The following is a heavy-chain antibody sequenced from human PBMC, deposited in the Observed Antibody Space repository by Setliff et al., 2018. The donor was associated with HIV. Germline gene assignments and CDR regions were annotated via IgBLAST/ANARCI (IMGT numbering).Heavy chain of an antibody. Sequence: PSETLSLTCAVSGYSISSGYYWGWIRQPPGKGLEWIGSIYHTGTTYDNPSLKSRVTISVDTAKNQFSLKLSSVTAADTSVYYCATYSSSWPDYWGQGTLVTVSS. J-gene: IGHJ4*02. D-gene: IGHD6-13*01. CDR1: GYSISSGYY. CDR2: IYHTGTT. CDR3: ATYSSSWPDY. V-gene: IGHV4-38-2*01.